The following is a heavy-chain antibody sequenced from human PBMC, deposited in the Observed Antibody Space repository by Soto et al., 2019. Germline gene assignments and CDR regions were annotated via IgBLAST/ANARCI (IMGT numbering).Heavy chain of an antibody. J-gene: IGHJ4*02. D-gene: IGHD6-13*01. CDR1: GFTFRRDG. V-gene: IGHV3-30*18. CDR2: ISYDGRNR. CDR3: AKDRSNSWTFDY. Sequence: QVRLVESGGGVVQPGRSLRLSCAASGFTFRRDGMHWVRQAPGKGLEWVAVISYDGRNRYYTDSVKGRFVISRDDSKNTLYLQMNSLRAEDTAVYYCAKDRSNSWTFDYWGLGTLVTVSS.